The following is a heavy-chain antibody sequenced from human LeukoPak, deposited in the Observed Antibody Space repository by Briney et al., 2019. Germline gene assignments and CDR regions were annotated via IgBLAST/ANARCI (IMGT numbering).Heavy chain of an antibody. CDR3: ARGNTGGAFVRLFGY. V-gene: IGHV3-21*01. J-gene: IGHJ4*02. CDR1: GFTFSSYS. CDR2: ISSSSSYI. Sequence: AGGSLRLSCAASGFTFSSYSMNWVRQAPGKGLEWVSSISSSSSYIYYADSVKGRFTISRDNAKNSLYLQMNSLRAEDTAVYYCARGNTGGAFVRLFGYWGQGTLVTVSS. D-gene: IGHD2-8*02.